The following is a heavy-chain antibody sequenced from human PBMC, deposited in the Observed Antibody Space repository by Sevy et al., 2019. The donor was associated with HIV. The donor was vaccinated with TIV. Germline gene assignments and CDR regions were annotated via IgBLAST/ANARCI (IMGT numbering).Heavy chain of an antibody. J-gene: IGHJ4*02. CDR1: GFTFSHHN. CDR2: ISKSGSTT. D-gene: IGHD7-27*01. V-gene: IGHV3-48*02. CDR3: AREENRELGTIPLDS. Sequence: GGSLRLSCAASGFTFSHHNMNWVRQAPGKGLEWISYISKSGSTTYFADSLRGRFTISSDNAKNSLFLEMHSLTDEDTAVYYCAREENRELGTIPLDSWGRGIQVTVSS.